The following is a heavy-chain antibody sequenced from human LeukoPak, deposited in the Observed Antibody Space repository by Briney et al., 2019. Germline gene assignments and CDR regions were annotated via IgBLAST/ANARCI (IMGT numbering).Heavy chain of an antibody. CDR1: GFTFDDYA. Sequence: GGSLRLSCAASGFTFDDYAMHWVRQAPGKGLEWVSGISWNSGRINYADSVKGRFTISRDNAKNTLYLQMNSLRAEDTAVYYCARDQGMYSSSWYIPLDYWGQGTLVTVSS. V-gene: IGHV3-9*01. CDR2: ISWNSGRI. J-gene: IGHJ4*02. CDR3: ARDQGMYSSSWYIPLDY. D-gene: IGHD6-13*01.